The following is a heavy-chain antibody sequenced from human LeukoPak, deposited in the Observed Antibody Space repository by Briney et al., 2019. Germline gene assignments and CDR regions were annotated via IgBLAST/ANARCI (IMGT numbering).Heavy chain of an antibody. D-gene: IGHD6-13*01. Sequence: ASVKVSCKASGYTFTGYYMHWVRQAPGQGLEWMGWINPNSGGTNYAQKFQGRVTMTRDTSISTAYLELSRLRSDDAAVYYCARETGYSKYNWFDPWGQGTLVTVSS. CDR2: INPNSGGT. CDR3: ARETGYSKYNWFDP. V-gene: IGHV1-2*02. J-gene: IGHJ5*02. CDR1: GYTFTGYY.